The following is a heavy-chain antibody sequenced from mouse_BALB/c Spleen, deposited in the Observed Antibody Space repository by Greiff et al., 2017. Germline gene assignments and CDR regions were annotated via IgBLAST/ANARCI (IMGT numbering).Heavy chain of an antibody. CDR3: ARKDGYYPWYFDV. CDR1: GFSLTSYG. D-gene: IGHD2-3*01. V-gene: IGHV2-2*02. Sequence: VQLVESGPGLVQPSQSLSITCTVSGFSLTSYGVHWVRQSPGKGLEWLGVIWSGGSTDYNAAFISRLSISKDNSKSQVFFKMNSLQANDTAIYYCARKDGYYPWYFDVWGAGTTVTVSS. J-gene: IGHJ1*01. CDR2: IWSGGST.